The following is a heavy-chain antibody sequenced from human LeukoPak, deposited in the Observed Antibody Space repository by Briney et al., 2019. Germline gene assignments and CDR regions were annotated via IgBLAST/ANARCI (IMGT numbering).Heavy chain of an antibody. V-gene: IGHV3-64D*06. CDR1: GFTFSDLA. CDR2: ITLNGDRK. J-gene: IGHJ4*02. D-gene: IGHD6-19*01. CDR3: VNQISGWVY. Sequence: GGSLRLSCSAFGFTFSDLAMHWGRQAPGKGLEYVSGITLNGDRKFYADSVKGRFTISRDNSKNTLYLQMSSLNPEDTSVYYCVNQISGWVYWGQGTLVTVSS.